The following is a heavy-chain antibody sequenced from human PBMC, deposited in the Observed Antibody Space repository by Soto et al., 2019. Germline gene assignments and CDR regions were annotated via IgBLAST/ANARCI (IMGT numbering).Heavy chain of an antibody. D-gene: IGHD3-10*01. V-gene: IGHV3-33*01. Sequence: PGGSLRLSCAASGFTCSSYGMHWVRQAPGKGLEWVAVIWYDGSNKYYADSVKGRFTISRDNSKNTLYLQMNSLRAEDTAVYYCAREDYYGSGRHYYLDYWGQGTLVTVS. J-gene: IGHJ4*02. CDR3: AREDYYGSGRHYYLDY. CDR2: IWYDGSNK. CDR1: GFTCSSYG.